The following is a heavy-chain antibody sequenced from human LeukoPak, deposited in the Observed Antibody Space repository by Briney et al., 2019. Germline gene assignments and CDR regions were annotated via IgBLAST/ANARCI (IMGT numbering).Heavy chain of an antibody. CDR2: INPSGGST. J-gene: IGHJ4*02. CDR1: GYTFTNYY. Sequence: ASVKVSCKASGYTFTNYYIHWVRQAPGQGLECMGIINPSGGSTSYAQKFQGRVTMTRDMSTSTVYMELSSLRSEDTAVYYCARRGYSYGTRYFDYWGQGTLVTVSS. D-gene: IGHD5-18*01. V-gene: IGHV1-46*01. CDR3: ARRGYSYGTRYFDY.